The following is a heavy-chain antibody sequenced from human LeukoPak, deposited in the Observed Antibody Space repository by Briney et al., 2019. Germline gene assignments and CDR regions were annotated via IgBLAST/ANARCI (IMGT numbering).Heavy chain of an antibody. CDR1: GYTFTSYY. CDR3: ARGREVGAITYYYYYMDV. V-gene: IGHV1-46*01. D-gene: IGHD1-26*01. J-gene: IGHJ6*03. CDR2: INPSGGST. Sequence: GASVKVSCKASGYTFTSYYMHWVRQAPGQGLEWMGIINPSGGSTSYAQKFQGRVTMTRNTSISTAYMELSSLRSEDTAVYYCARGREVGAITYYYYYMDVWGKGTTVTISS.